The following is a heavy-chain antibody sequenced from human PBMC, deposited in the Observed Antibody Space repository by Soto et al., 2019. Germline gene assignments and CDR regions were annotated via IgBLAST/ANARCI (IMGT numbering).Heavy chain of an antibody. CDR1: GGSITNYY. Sequence: SETLSLTCTVSGGSITNYYWSWIRQPAGKGLEWIGRIYTKERTNYNLSFRNRVTMSVDTSKNQFSLKLDAVTAADTAVYYCAGDDYKDGGNNWFDPWGQGTLVTAPQ. V-gene: IGHV4-4*07. CDR2: IYTKERT. CDR3: AGDDYKDGGNNWFDP. D-gene: IGHD3-16*01. J-gene: IGHJ5*02.